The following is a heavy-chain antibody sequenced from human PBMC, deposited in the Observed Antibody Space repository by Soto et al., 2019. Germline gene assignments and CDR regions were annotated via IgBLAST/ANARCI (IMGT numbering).Heavy chain of an antibody. CDR1: GFTFSRYW. V-gene: IGHV3-7*01. D-gene: IGHD3-22*01. Sequence: EVQLVESGGGLVQPGGSLRLSCAASGFTFSRYWMSWVRQAPGKGPEWVANIKQDGSEKFYVDSVKGRFTISRDNAKKSLYLQMNSLRDEDTAVYYCARGDYYDSSGYYIDAFDIWGQGTMVTVSS. CDR2: IKQDGSEK. CDR3: ARGDYYDSSGYYIDAFDI. J-gene: IGHJ3*02.